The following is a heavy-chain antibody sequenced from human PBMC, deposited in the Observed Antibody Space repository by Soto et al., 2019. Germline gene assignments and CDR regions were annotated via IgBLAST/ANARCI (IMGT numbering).Heavy chain of an antibody. CDR1: GGSISSYY. J-gene: IGHJ4*02. CDR2: IYYSGST. CDR3: ARESPANCSGGSCYTDTKFDY. Sequence: PSETLSLTCTVSGGSISSYYWSWIRQPPGKGLEWIGYIYYSGSTNYNPSLKSRVTISVDTSKNQFSLKLSSVTAADTAVYYCARESPANCSGGSCYTDTKFDYWGQGTLVTVSS. V-gene: IGHV4-59*01. D-gene: IGHD2-15*01.